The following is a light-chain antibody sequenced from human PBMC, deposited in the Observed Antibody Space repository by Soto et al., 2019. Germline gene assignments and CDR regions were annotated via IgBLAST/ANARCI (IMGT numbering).Light chain of an antibody. J-gene: IGLJ2*01. Sequence: QSVLPQQPSVSGAPGQRVTISCTWSSSNIGAGYDVHWYQQLPGTAPKLLIYGNSNRPSGVPDRFSGSKSGTSASLAITWLQSEDEADYYCQSYDSSLSGVVFGGGTKLTVL. V-gene: IGLV1-40*01. CDR3: QSYDSSLSGVV. CDR1: SSNIGAGYD. CDR2: GNS.